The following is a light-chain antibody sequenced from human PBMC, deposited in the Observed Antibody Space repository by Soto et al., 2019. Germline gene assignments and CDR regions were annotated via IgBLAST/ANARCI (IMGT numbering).Light chain of an antibody. CDR2: GAS. V-gene: IGKV3-20*01. J-gene: IGKJ1*01. Sequence: DIVLTQSPGTLSSSLGERVTLSCRASQSVSSSLLGWYQKKPGQAPRLIIYGASSRATGIPDRFSGSVSRKDFTLTISSLEPEDCAAYCCQQYGSSPHTFGQGTKVEIK. CDR1: QSVSSSL. CDR3: QQYGSSPHT.